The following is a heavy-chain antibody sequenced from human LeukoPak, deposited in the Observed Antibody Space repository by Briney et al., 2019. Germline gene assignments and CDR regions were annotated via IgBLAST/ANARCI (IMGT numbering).Heavy chain of an antibody. CDR2: MDPKSGET. Sequence: ASVKVSCKASGYTFTDYYIHWVRQAPGQGLEWMGWMDPKSGETNHAQRFQGRVIMTRDTSITTAYMELSRLRSDDTAVYYCARAWRSSSAFDYWGQGTLVTVSS. D-gene: IGHD6-6*01. CDR3: ARAWRSSSAFDY. J-gene: IGHJ4*02. V-gene: IGHV1-2*02. CDR1: GYTFTDYY.